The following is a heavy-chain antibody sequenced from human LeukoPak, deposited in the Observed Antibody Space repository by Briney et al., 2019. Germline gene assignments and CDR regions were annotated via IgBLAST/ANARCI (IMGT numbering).Heavy chain of an antibody. D-gene: IGHD2-21*02. CDR2: IYYSGST. CDR3: ARVAVVTARNFDVGAFDI. Sequence: PSETLSLTCTVSGGSISSSSYYWGWTRQPPGKGLEWIGSIYYSGSTYYNPSLKSRVTISVDKSKNQFSLKLSSVTAADTAVYYCARVAVVTARNFDVGAFDIWGQGTMVTVSS. V-gene: IGHV4-39*07. CDR1: GGSISSSSYY. J-gene: IGHJ3*02.